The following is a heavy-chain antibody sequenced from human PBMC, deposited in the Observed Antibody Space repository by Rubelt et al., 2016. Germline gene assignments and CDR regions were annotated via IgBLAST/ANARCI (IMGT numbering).Heavy chain of an antibody. D-gene: IGHD6-13*01. J-gene: IGHJ5*02. CDR3: ARGVAGAAAAQRRLWFDP. CDR1: GGSFSGYY. CDR2: INHSGST. V-gene: IGHV4-34*01. Sequence: QVQLQQWGAGLLKPSETLSLTCAVYGGSFSGYYWSWIRQPPGKGLAWIGEINHSGSTNYNPSLKSRVTISVDTSKNRFSRKESSVAASGAAVDYGARGVAGAAAAQRRLWFDPWGQGTLVTVSS.